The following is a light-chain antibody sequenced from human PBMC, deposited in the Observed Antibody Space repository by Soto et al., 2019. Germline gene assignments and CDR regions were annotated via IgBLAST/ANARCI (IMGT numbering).Light chain of an antibody. CDR3: HQRSKWPLT. V-gene: IGKV3-11*01. J-gene: IGKJ4*01. Sequence: EIVFAQSPATLSLSPGERATLSCRASQSVRSYLAWYQQKPGQAPRLLIYDASNRATDIPARFSGSGSGTDFTLTISSLDPEDSAVYYCHQRSKWPLTFGGGTKVDI. CDR1: QSVRSY. CDR2: DAS.